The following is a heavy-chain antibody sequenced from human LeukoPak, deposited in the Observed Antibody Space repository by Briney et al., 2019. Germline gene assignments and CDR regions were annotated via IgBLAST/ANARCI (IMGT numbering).Heavy chain of an antibody. V-gene: IGHV3-21*01. Sequence: PGGSLRLSCAASGFTFSSYSMNWVRQAPGKGLEWVSSISSTSTYVDYVDSVKGRFTISRDNAKNSLYLQMDSLRAEDTAVYYCARDPPSRGTRYFDYWGQGTLVTVSS. CDR1: GFTFSSYS. CDR3: ARDPPSRGTRYFDY. D-gene: IGHD3-16*01. CDR2: ISSTSTYV. J-gene: IGHJ4*02.